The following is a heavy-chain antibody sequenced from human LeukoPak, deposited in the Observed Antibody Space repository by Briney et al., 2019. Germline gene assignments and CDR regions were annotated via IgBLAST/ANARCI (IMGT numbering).Heavy chain of an antibody. CDR2: ICSSGNS. Sequence: AETLSLTCTVSDGSISSYCWSWIRQPPGKGLEWIGYICSSGNSNYNPSLNSRVSMAIDTSKNQFTLRLSSVTAADTAIYYCARDSSNVAVDWGQGTLVTVSP. CDR1: DGSISSYC. D-gene: IGHD2/OR15-2a*01. V-gene: IGHV4-59*01. J-gene: IGHJ4*02. CDR3: ARDSSNVAVD.